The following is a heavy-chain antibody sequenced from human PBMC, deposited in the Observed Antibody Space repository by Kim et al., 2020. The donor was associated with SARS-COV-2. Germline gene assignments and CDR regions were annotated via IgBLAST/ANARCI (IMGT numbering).Heavy chain of an antibody. CDR3: AKDQGNGNYGGYYFDY. Sequence: GGSLRLSCAASGFTFSSYGMHWVRQAPGKGLEWVAVISYDGSNKYYADSVKGRFTISRDNSKNTLYLQMNSLRAEDTAVYYCAKDQGNGNYGGYYFDYWGQGTLVTVSS. CDR1: GFTFSSYG. CDR2: ISYDGSNK. J-gene: IGHJ4*02. D-gene: IGHD4-17*01. V-gene: IGHV3-30*18.